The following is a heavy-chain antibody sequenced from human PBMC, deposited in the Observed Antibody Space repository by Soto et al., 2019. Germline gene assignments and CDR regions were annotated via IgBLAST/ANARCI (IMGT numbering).Heavy chain of an antibody. J-gene: IGHJ5*02. D-gene: IGHD3-10*01. Sequence: SDTLSLTCTVSGGSISSYYWSWIRQRPGQGLEWIGYIYDSGSTNYNPSLKSRVTISVDTSKNQFSLKLSSVTAADTAVYYCARGPILITKIANNWFDPWGQGTLVTVSS. CDR1: GGSISSYY. CDR2: IYDSGST. V-gene: IGHV4-59*01. CDR3: ARGPILITKIANNWFDP.